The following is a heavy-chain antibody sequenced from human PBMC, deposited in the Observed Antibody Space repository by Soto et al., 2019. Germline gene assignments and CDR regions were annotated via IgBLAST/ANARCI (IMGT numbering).Heavy chain of an antibody. CDR3: ARVKGYSSSPRQGANYYYGMDV. D-gene: IGHD6-6*01. V-gene: IGHV1-8*01. Sequence: ASVKVSCKASGNTFTSYDINWLRQATGQGLEWMGWMNPNSGNTGYAQKFQGRVTMTRNTSISTAYMELSSLRSEDTAVYYCARVKGYSSSPRQGANYYYGMDVWGQGTTVTVSS. CDR2: MNPNSGNT. CDR1: GNTFTSYD. J-gene: IGHJ6*02.